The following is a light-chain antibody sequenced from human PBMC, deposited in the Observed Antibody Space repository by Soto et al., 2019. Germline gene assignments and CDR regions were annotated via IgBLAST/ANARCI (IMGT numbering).Light chain of an antibody. Sequence: QSALAQPASMSGSPGQSITISCTGTSSDVGSYNLVAWYQQHPGKAPKLMIYEGSKGPSGVSNRFSGSKSGNTASLTISGLQADDEADYYCCSYAGSSTWVFGGGTKVTVL. J-gene: IGLJ3*02. V-gene: IGLV2-23*01. CDR1: SSDVGSYNL. CDR2: EGS. CDR3: CSYAGSSTWV.